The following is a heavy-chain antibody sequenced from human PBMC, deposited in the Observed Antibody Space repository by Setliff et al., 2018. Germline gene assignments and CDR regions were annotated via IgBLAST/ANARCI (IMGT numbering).Heavy chain of an antibody. J-gene: IGHJ4*02. CDR2: INHSGST. D-gene: IGHD3-22*01. Sequence: SETLSLTCAVYGESFNDYWWSWIRQAPDKGLEWIGEINHSGSTNYGPSFQSRVTISVDTSKNHFSLKLTSVTAADTAMYYCARSRYYDSSGNNYGLDYWGQGTLVTVSS. CDR1: GESFNDYW. CDR3: ARSRYYDSSGNNYGLDY. V-gene: IGHV4-34*01.